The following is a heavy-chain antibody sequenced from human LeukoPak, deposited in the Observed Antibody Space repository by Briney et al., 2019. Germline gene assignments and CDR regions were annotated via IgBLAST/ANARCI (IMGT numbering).Heavy chain of an antibody. CDR2: VNWNGDDT. J-gene: IGHJ4*02. Sequence: GGSLRLSCAASGFTFDSYGMSWVRQAAGKGLEWVSGVNWNGDDTTYGDSVKGRFTISRDNAKNTLYLQMNSLRAEDTAVYYCARDDYGGRGEFDYWGQGTLVTVSS. D-gene: IGHD4-23*01. CDR3: ARDDYGGRGEFDY. V-gene: IGHV3-20*04. CDR1: GFTFDSYG.